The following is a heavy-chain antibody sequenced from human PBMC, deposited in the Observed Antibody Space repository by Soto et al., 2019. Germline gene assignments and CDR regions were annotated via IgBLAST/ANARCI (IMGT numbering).Heavy chain of an antibody. CDR1: GGSISSYY. Sequence: SETLSLTCTVSGGSISSYYWSWIRQPPGKGLEWIGYIYYSGSTNYNPSLKSRVTISVDTSKNQFSLKLSSVTAADTAVYYCARAYGGNSVYYFDYWGQGTLVTVSS. V-gene: IGHV4-59*01. D-gene: IGHD2-21*02. CDR3: ARAYGGNSVYYFDY. CDR2: IYYSGST. J-gene: IGHJ4*02.